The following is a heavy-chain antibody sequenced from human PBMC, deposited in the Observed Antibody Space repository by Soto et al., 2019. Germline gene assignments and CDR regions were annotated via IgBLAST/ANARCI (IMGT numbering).Heavy chain of an antibody. CDR1: GDTVSSTRW. J-gene: IGHJ4*02. CDR2: IYHLGTT. V-gene: IGHV4-4*02. Sequence: TLSLTCTVSGDTVSSTRWWSWVRLSPGRGLEWIGDIYHLGTTNYNPSLKRRVTISVDTSKNQFSLKLTSVTAADTAVYYCARRKTSYQYGSGGFDYWGQGTLVTVSS. D-gene: IGHD3-10*01. CDR3: ARRKTSYQYGSGGFDY.